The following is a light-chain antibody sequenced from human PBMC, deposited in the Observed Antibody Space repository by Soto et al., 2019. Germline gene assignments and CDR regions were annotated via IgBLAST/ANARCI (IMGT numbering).Light chain of an antibody. J-gene: IGKJ4*01. V-gene: IGKV1-9*01. CDR1: QAISNY. CDR3: QQLNSYPLT. Sequence: DIQLTQSPSFLSASVGDRVTITCRASQAISNYLAWYQQKPGKPPKLLIYAASTLQSGVPSRFSGTPSGTEFTLTISSLQPEDSATYYCQQLNSYPLTFGGGTKVDI. CDR2: AAS.